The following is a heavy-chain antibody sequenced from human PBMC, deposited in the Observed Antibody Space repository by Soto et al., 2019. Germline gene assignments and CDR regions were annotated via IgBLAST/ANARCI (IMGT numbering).Heavy chain of an antibody. J-gene: IGHJ6*02. V-gene: IGHV1-69*01. CDR1: GGTFSSYA. Sequence: QVQLVQSGAEVKKPGSSVKVSCKASGGTFSSYAISWVRQAPGQGLEWMGGIIPIFGTANYAQKFQGRVTITADESTSTAYMELSSLRSEDTAVYYCARTMKNTYYYDSSGYYPRGYFYYYYGMDVWGPGTTVTVSS. CDR2: IIPIFGTA. CDR3: ARTMKNTYYYDSSGYYPRGYFYYYYGMDV. D-gene: IGHD3-22*01.